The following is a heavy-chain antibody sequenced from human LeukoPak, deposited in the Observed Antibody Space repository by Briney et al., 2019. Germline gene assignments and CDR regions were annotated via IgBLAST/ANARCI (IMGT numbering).Heavy chain of an antibody. J-gene: IGHJ6*03. CDR1: GDSINSGSYY. V-gene: IGHV4-39*01. CDR3: ARVVWGGDFHYSLDV. Sequence: SETLSLTCTVSGDSINSGSYYWVWIRQPPGKGLEWIGSIYYSGSTYYSPSLKSRVTISVDTSKIQFSLRLSSVTAADTAVYYCARVVWGGDFHYSLDVWGKGTTVIVSS. CDR2: IYYSGST. D-gene: IGHD7-27*01.